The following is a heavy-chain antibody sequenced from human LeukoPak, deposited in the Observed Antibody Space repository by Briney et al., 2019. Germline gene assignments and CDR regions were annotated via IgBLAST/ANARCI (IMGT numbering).Heavy chain of an antibody. Sequence: PGGSLRLSCAASGFIFNTYSMNWVRQAPGKGLEWVATIKEDASEIYYADSVKGRFTISRDNAKNSLHLLMNSLIAEDTAMYYCARARIDYWGQGTLVTVSS. CDR2: IKEDASEI. CDR1: GFIFNTYS. V-gene: IGHV3-7*04. CDR3: ARARIDY. D-gene: IGHD1-14*01. J-gene: IGHJ4*02.